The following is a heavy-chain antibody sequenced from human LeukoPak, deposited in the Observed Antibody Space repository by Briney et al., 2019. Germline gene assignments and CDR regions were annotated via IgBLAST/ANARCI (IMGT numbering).Heavy chain of an antibody. Sequence: GGSLRLSCAASGFTFSSYAMSWVRQAPGKGLEWVSAISGSGGSTYYADSVKGRFTISRDNSKNTRYLQMNSLRAEATAVYYCAKSFYSSSWYVYWGQGTLVTVSS. CDR2: ISGSGGST. CDR1: GFTFSSYA. CDR3: AKSFYSSSWYVY. J-gene: IGHJ4*02. V-gene: IGHV3-23*01. D-gene: IGHD6-13*01.